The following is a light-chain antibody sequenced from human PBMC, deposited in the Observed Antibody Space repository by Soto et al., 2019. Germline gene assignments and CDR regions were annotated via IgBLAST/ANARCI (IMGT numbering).Light chain of an antibody. Sequence: EIVLTQSPGTLSLSPGERATLSCRASQSVSSNYLAWYQQKPGQAPRLLIYGASSRATGFPDRFSGSGSGTDFTLTISRLGPGDFAVYYCQQYSSSPQTFGQGTKVEIK. CDR2: GAS. CDR3: QQYSSSPQT. CDR1: QSVSSNY. J-gene: IGKJ1*01. V-gene: IGKV3-20*01.